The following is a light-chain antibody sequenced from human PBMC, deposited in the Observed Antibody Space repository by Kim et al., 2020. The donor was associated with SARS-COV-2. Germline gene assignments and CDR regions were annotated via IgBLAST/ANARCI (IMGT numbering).Light chain of an antibody. J-gene: IGKJ4*01. CDR1: LSVSSSY. CDR3: QQYGSSPLT. Sequence: EIVLTQSPGTLSLSPGDRATLSCRASLSVSSSYLAWYQQKPGLAPRLLIYGASSRATGIPDRFSGSGSGTDFTLTISRLEPEDFAVYYCQQYGSSPLTFGRGTKVNIK. CDR2: GAS. V-gene: IGKV3-20*01.